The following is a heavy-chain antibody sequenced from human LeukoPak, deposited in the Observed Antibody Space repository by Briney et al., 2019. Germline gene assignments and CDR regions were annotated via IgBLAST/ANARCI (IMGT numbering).Heavy chain of an antibody. CDR3: ARTPWRIAAAGTYYYYYYMDV. V-gene: IGHV1-2*02. Sequence: ASVMVFCKASGYTFTGYYMHWVRQAPGQGLEWMGWINHHSGGTNYAKTSHGRVTIIRDTSTSSAYMQQRSLISADAAVYYCARTPWRIAAAGTYYYYYYMDVWGKGTTVTVSS. CDR1: GYTFTGYY. D-gene: IGHD6-13*01. CDR2: INHHSGGT. J-gene: IGHJ6*03.